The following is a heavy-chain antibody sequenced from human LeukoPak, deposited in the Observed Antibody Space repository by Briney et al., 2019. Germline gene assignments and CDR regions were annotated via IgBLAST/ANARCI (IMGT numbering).Heavy chain of an antibody. J-gene: IGHJ4*02. CDR2: INPNSGGT. CDR3: ARGDSASDSTFDY. V-gene: IGHV1-2*02. CDR1: GYTFTGYY. Sequence: ASVKVSCKASGYTFTGYYMHWVRQAPGQGLEWMGWINPNSGGTNYAQKFQGRVTMTRDTSISTAYMELSRLRSDDTAVYYCARGDSASDSTFDYWGQGTLVTVSS. D-gene: IGHD2-21*02.